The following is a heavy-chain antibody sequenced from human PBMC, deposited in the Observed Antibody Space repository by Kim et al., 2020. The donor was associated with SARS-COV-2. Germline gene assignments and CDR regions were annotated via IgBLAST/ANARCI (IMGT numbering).Heavy chain of an antibody. CDR3: ATARFPPTVYFDY. Sequence: SETLSLTCTVSGGSISSYYWSWIRQPPGKGLEWIGYIYYSGSTNYNPSLKSRVTISVDTSKNQFSLKLSSVTAADTAVYYCATARFPPTVYFDYWGQGTLVTVSS. CDR2: IYYSGST. D-gene: IGHD2-21*02. CDR1: GGSISSYY. V-gene: IGHV4-59*13. J-gene: IGHJ4*02.